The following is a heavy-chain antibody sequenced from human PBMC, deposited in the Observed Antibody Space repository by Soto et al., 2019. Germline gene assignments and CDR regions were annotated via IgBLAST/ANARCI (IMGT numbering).Heavy chain of an antibody. D-gene: IGHD3-10*01. CDR1: GGTFTSYT. Sequence: GASVKVSCKASGGTFTSYTISWVRQAPGQGLEWMGRIIPILGIANYAQKFQGRVTITADKSTDTAYMELSSLRSEDTAVYYCATARFGELLNHYFDYWGQGTLVTVSS. CDR2: IIPILGIA. V-gene: IGHV1-69*02. CDR3: ATARFGELLNHYFDY. J-gene: IGHJ4*02.